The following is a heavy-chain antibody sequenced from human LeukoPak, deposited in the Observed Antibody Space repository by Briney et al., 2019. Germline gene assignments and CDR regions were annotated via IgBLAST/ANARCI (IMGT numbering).Heavy chain of an antibody. J-gene: IGHJ5*02. CDR1: GYTFTRYD. V-gene: IGHV1-8*01. Sequence: ASVKVSCKASGYTFTRYDINWVRQATGQGLEWMGWMNPNSGNTGYAQKFQGRVTMTRNTSISTAYMELSSLRSEDTAVYYCARLGKRTATPPWFDPWGQGTLVTVSS. CDR3: ARLGKRTATPPWFDP. CDR2: MNPNSGNT. D-gene: IGHD2-2*02.